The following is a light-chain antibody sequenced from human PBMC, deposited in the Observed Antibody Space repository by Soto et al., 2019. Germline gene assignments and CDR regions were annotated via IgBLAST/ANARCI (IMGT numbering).Light chain of an antibody. J-gene: IGLJ3*02. CDR3: QSSDSSLSGWV. V-gene: IGLV1-40*01. CDR1: SSNIGAGYN. Sequence: QSVLTQPPSVSGAPGQRVTISCTGSSSNIGAGYNVHWYQQLPGTAPKLLIYDNSNRPSGVPDRFSGSKSGTSASLAITGLQAGDEADYYCQSSDSSLSGWVFGGGTKVTVL. CDR2: DNS.